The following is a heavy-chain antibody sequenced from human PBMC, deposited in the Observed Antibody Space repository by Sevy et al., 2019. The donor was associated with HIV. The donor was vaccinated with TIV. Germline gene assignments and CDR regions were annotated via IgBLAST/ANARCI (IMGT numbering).Heavy chain of an antibody. Sequence: GGSLRLSCAASGFTFSSYSLNWVRQAPGKGLEWVSYISSSSSTIYYADSVKGRFTISRDNDKNSLYLQMNSLRAEDTAVYYCARDLTTYYYDSSQQGAFDIWGQGTMVTVSS. D-gene: IGHD3-22*01. CDR3: ARDLTTYYYDSSQQGAFDI. J-gene: IGHJ3*02. CDR1: GFTFSSYS. CDR2: ISSSSSTI. V-gene: IGHV3-48*01.